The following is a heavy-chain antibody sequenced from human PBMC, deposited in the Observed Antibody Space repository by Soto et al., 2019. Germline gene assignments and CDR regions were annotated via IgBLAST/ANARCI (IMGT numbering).Heavy chain of an antibody. J-gene: IGHJ4*02. Sequence: GGSLRLSCAASGSTFSSYAMGWVRQAPGKGLEWVSSISSTGALMYYADSVKGRFTISRDDADNSLYLQMNSLRVEDTAVYYCARDRLARGIPVAGRIDYWGQGALVTVSS. V-gene: IGHV3-21*01. CDR2: ISSTGALM. D-gene: IGHD6-19*01. CDR3: ARDRLARGIPVAGRIDY. CDR1: GSTFSSYA.